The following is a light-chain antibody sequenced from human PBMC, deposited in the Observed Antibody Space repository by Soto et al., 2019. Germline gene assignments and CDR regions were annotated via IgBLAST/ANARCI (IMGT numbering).Light chain of an antibody. CDR1: QSVSSY. CDR3: QQRHAWPIT. J-gene: IGKJ5*01. Sequence: EIVLTQSPATLSLSPGERATLSCRASQSVSSYLACYQRKPGQAPRLLIYDASSRATGIPARFSGSGSGTDFTLTISSLEPEGFAVYYCQQRHAWPITLGQGTRLEIK. CDR2: DAS. V-gene: IGKV3-11*01.